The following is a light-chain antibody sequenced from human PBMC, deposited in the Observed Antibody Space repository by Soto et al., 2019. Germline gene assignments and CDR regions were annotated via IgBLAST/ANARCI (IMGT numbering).Light chain of an antibody. CDR1: QSISSY. Sequence: DIQMTQSPSSLSASVGDRVTITCRASQSISSYLNWYQQKPGKAPKLLIYAASSLQSGVPSRFSGSGSGTDFTLTICSLQPEDFATYYCKQSYSTPITFGQGTRLEIK. CDR2: AAS. J-gene: IGKJ5*01. V-gene: IGKV1-39*01. CDR3: KQSYSTPIT.